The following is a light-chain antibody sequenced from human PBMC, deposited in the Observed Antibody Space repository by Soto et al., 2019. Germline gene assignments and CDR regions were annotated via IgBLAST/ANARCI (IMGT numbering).Light chain of an antibody. CDR2: NAS. J-gene: IGKJ4*01. CDR3: QQYDLATG. CDR1: QSVSTN. V-gene: IGKV3-15*01. Sequence: EIVMTQSPDTLSVSPGERATLSCRASQSVSTNLAWYQQKPGQAPRLLIFNASTRATGTAARFSGSGSGTEFTLTISRLQSEDFAVYYCQQYDLATGFGGVTKVEIK.